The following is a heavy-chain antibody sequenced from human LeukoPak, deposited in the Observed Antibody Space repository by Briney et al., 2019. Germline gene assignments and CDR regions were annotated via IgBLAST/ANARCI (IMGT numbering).Heavy chain of an antibody. CDR1: GGSISSYY. J-gene: IGHJ4*02. D-gene: IGHD2-15*01. Sequence: KPSETLSLTCTVSGGSISSYYWSWIRQPPGKGLEWIGYIYYSGSTNYNPSLKSRVTISVDTSKNQFSLKLSSVTAADTAVYYCARRVVVVAAHFDYWGQGTLVTVSS. V-gene: IGHV4-59*12. CDR3: ARRVVVVAAHFDY. CDR2: IYYSGST.